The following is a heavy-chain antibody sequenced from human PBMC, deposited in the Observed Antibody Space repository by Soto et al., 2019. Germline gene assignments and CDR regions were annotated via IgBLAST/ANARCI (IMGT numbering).Heavy chain of an antibody. CDR3: GKDPNGDYIGAFDI. J-gene: IGHJ3*02. Sequence: GGSLRLSWAASGFIFSNYAMSWVRQAPGKGLEWVSGIGSSGDTTKLADSVKGRFTISRDNSKNTLYLQMNSLRAEDTALYYCGKDPNGDYIGAFDIWGQGTMVTVSS. CDR2: IGSSGDTT. CDR1: GFIFSNYA. V-gene: IGHV3-23*01. D-gene: IGHD4-17*01.